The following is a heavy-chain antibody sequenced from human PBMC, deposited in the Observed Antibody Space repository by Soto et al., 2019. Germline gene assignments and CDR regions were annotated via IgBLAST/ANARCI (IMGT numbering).Heavy chain of an antibody. CDR2: ISGSGGST. J-gene: IGHJ4*02. Sequence: EVLLLESGGGLVQPGGSLRLSCAASGFILSTYAMSWVRQAPGKGLEWVSVISGSGGSTYYADSVKGRFTISRDNSKNTLYLQMNSLRAEDTAVYYCAKSSSSWYYFDYWGQGTLVTVSS. CDR3: AKSSSSWYYFDY. CDR1: GFILSTYA. D-gene: IGHD6-13*01. V-gene: IGHV3-23*01.